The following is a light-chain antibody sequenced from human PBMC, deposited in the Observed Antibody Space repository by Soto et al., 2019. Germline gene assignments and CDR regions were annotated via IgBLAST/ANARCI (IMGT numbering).Light chain of an antibody. CDR3: GSYTSSSTLV. J-gene: IGLJ1*01. CDR1: SSDVGGYNY. CDR2: EVS. V-gene: IGLV2-14*01. Sequence: QSVLTQPASVSGSPGQSITISCTGTSSDVGGYNYVSWYQQHPGKAPKLMIYEVSNRPSGVSNRFSGSKSGNTASLTISGLQAEDEADCYCGSYTSSSTLVFGTGTKLTVL.